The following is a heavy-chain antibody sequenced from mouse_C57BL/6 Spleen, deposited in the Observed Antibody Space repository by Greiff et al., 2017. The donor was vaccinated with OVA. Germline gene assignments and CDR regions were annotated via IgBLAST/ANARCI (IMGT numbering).Heavy chain of an antibody. CDR2: ICWGDAQ. CDR1: GFSLRTFGMG. J-gene: IGHJ2*01. V-gene: IGHV8-8*01. CDR3: ARIEGSNSGDYFDY. Sequence: QVQLKESGPGILQPSQTLSLTCSFSGFSLRTFGMGVGWILPPSGKGLEWLAHICWGDAQYFNPALKSRLTISKDTSKNQVFLKIANVDTAETATYYCARIEGSNSGDYFDYWGQGTTLTVSS. D-gene: IGHD2-5*01.